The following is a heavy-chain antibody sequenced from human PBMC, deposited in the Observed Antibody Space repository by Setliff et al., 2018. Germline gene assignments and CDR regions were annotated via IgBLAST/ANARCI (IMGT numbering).Heavy chain of an antibody. J-gene: IGHJ5*02. CDR1: GYTLTELS. CDR2: FDPEDGET. V-gene: IGHV1-24*01. CDR3: AREGSTNWFDP. Sequence: ASVKVSCKVSGYTLTELSRHWVRQAPGKGLEWMGGFDPEDGETIYAQKLQGRVTMTTDTSTSTAYMELRRLRSDDTAVYYCAREGSTNWFDPWGQGTLVTVSS.